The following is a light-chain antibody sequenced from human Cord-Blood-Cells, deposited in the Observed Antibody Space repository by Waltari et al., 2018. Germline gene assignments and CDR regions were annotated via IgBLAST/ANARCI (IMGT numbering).Light chain of an antibody. Sequence: QAVVTPEPSLTVSPGGTVTPTCGPRTCAATSGPYPYWFQQTPGQAPRTLIYDTSNKHSWTPARFSGSLLGGKAALTLSGAQPEDEAEYYCLLSYSGAWVFGGGTKLTVL. CDR3: LLSYSGAWV. CDR2: DTS. J-gene: IGLJ3*02. CDR1: TCAATSGPY. V-gene: IGLV7-46*01.